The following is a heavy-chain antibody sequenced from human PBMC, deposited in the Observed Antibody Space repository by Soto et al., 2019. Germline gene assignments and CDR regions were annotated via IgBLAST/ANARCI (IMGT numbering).Heavy chain of an antibody. V-gene: IGHV4-39*01. CDR3: ARLNVASYYFDY. CDR2: IYYSGST. J-gene: IGHJ4*02. CDR1: GGSISSSSYY. Sequence: SETLSPTCTVSGGSISSSSYYWGWIRQPPGKGLEWIGSIYYSGSTYYNPSLKSRVTISVDTSKNQFSLKLSSVTAADTAVYYCARLNVASYYFDYWGQGTLVTVSS. D-gene: IGHD5-12*01.